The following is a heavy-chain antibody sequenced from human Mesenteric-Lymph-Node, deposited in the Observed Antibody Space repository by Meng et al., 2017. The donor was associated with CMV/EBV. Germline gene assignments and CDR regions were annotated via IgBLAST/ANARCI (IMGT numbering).Heavy chain of an antibody. CDR2: IYRGDNT. D-gene: IGHD3-10*01. Sequence: EERLGAAGVVFVQPGGALRLSCEDSGFNVRDQYMSWVRQAPGKGLEWVCIIYRGDNTYYIDSVKDRFTVSRDNSKNTMYLQMNSLRVEDTAVYYCTGDSVSNPNLDYWGQGTLVTVSS. CDR3: TGDSVSNPNLDY. CDR1: GFNVRDQY. V-gene: IGHV3-66*01. J-gene: IGHJ4*02.